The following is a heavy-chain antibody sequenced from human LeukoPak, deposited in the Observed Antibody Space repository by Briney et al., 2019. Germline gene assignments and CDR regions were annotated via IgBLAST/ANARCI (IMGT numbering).Heavy chain of an antibody. Sequence: GGSLRLSCAASGFTFSTFGMNWVRQAPDKGLEWVAFIQYDDSIEYYADSVKGRFTISRDNSKNTLYLQMDSLRGDDTAVYYCAKDQGVVGSYDYWGHGTLVTVSS. J-gene: IGHJ4*01. CDR1: GFTFSTFG. V-gene: IGHV3-30*02. CDR2: IQYDDSIE. CDR3: AKDQGVVGSYDY. D-gene: IGHD3-10*01.